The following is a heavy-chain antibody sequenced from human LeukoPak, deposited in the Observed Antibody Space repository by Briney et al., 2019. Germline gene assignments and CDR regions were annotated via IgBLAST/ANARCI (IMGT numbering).Heavy chain of an antibody. Sequence: GGSLRLSCVASEFTFSNAWLNWVRQAPGKGLEWVGRIKSKTDGGKTDYAAPVKGRFNISRDDSKNTLYLQMNSLKTEDTAVYYCTTVDYYDSSGYYSGDYWGQGTMVTVSS. CDR2: IKSKTDGGKT. CDR1: EFTFSNAW. V-gene: IGHV3-15*07. CDR3: TTVDYYDSSGYYSGDY. J-gene: IGHJ4*02. D-gene: IGHD3-22*01.